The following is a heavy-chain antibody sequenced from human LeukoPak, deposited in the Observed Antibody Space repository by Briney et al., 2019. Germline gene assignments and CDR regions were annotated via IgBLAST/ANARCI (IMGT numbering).Heavy chain of an antibody. CDR3: AKIAAAGTDY. CDR2: ISWNSGSI. CDR1: GFTFDDYA. V-gene: IGHV3-9*01. Sequence: GGSLRLSCAASGFTFDDYAMHWVRQAPGKGLEWVSGISWNSGSIGYADSVKGRFTISRDNSKNTLYLQMNSLRAEDTAVYYCAKIAAAGTDYWGQGTLVTVSS. D-gene: IGHD6-13*01. J-gene: IGHJ4*02.